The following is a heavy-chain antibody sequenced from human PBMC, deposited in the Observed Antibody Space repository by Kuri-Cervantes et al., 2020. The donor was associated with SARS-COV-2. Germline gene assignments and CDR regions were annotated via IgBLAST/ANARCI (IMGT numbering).Heavy chain of an antibody. CDR2: IHPSGST. J-gene: IGHJ4*02. D-gene: IGHD3-22*01. CDR1: GDSFSDSY. CDR3: AKDRYFDGRGGYYELGY. Sequence: SQTLSLTCVVSGDSFSDSYWSWIRQPAGKELEWIGRIHPSGSTNYNSSLESRVTMSIDTSKKQFSLNLSAVTAADTAVYYCAKDRYFDGRGGYYELGYWGQGVLVTVSS. V-gene: IGHV4-4*07.